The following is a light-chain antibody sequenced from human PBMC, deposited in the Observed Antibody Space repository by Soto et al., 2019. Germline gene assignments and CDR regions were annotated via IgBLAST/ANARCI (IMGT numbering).Light chain of an antibody. J-gene: IGKJ4*01. Sequence: DIHMTQSPSSLSSSLGDTVTITFLASQIIDKYLNWYQQKPGKAPKLLIYDASNLETGVPSRFSGSGSGTDFTFTISSLQPEDIATYYCQQYDNLPLTFGGGTKVDIK. CDR2: DAS. CDR1: QIIDKY. CDR3: QQYDNLPLT. V-gene: IGKV1-33*01.